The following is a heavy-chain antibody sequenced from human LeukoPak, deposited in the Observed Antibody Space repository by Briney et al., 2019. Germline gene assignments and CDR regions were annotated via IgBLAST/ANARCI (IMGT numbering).Heavy chain of an antibody. D-gene: IGHD2-21*02. V-gene: IGHV3-21*04. CDR1: GFTFSSYS. Sequence: GGSLRLSCAASGFTFSSYSMNWVRQAPGKGLEWVSSISSSSSYIYYADSVKGRFTISRDNAKNSLYLLMNSLRAEDTALYYCAKDRGSLVTAIGYWGQGTLVTVSS. J-gene: IGHJ4*02. CDR2: ISSSSSYI. CDR3: AKDRGSLVTAIGY.